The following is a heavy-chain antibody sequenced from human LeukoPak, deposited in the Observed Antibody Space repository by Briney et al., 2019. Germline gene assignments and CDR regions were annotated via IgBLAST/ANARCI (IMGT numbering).Heavy chain of an antibody. Sequence: GGSLRLSCAASGFTFSDYWMTWVRQAPGKGPEWVANIKKDGSEEHYVDSVKGRFTISRDNAENSLFLQMNSLRVEDTAVYYCAREWQGGIAAAGTRIEGDYWGQGTLVAVSS. J-gene: IGHJ4*02. CDR2: IKKDGSEE. CDR3: AREWQGGIAAAGTRIEGDY. D-gene: IGHD6-13*01. CDR1: GFTFSDYW. V-gene: IGHV3-7*01.